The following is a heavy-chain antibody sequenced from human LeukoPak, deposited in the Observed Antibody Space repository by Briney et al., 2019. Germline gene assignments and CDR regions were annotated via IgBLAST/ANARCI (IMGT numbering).Heavy chain of an antibody. J-gene: IGHJ4*02. V-gene: IGHV1-18*01. CDR3: ARTTVTTFYFDY. CDR2: ISAYNGNT. D-gene: IGHD4-17*01. CDR1: GYTFTSYG. Sequence: ASVKVSCKASGYTFTSYGISWVRQTPGQGLEWMGWISAYNGNTNYAQKLQGRVTMTTDTSTSTAYMELRSLRSDDTAVYYCARTTVTTFYFDYWGQGTLVTVSS.